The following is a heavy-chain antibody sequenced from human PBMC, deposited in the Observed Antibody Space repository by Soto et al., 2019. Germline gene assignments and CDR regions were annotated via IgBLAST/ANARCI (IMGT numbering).Heavy chain of an antibody. CDR1: GGTFSSYA. J-gene: IGHJ6*02. Sequence: SVKVSCKASGGTFSSYAISWVRQATGQGFEWMGGIIPIFGTANYAQKFQGRVTITADESTSTAYLELSSLRSEDAAVYHCARGKDIVVVVAAHYYYYGMDVWGQGTTVTVSS. CDR2: IIPIFGTA. CDR3: ARGKDIVVVVAAHYYYYGMDV. D-gene: IGHD2-15*01. V-gene: IGHV1-69*13.